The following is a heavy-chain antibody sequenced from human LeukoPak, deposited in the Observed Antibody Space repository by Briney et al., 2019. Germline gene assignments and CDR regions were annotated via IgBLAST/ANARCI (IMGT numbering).Heavy chain of an antibody. Sequence: GSGPTLVNPTQTLMLTCTFSGFSLSTSGVGVGWIRQPPGKALEWLALIYWDDDKRYSPSLKSRLTITKDTSKNQVVLTMANMDPVDTATYYCALSSTIFGVVAHFDYWGQGTLVTVSS. D-gene: IGHD3-3*01. CDR3: ALSSTIFGVVAHFDY. J-gene: IGHJ4*02. V-gene: IGHV2-5*02. CDR2: IYWDDDK. CDR1: GFSLSTSGVG.